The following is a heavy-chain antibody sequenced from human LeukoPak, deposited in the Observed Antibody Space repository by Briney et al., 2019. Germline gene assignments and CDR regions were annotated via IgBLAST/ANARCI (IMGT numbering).Heavy chain of an antibody. CDR1: GFTFRKYG. J-gene: IGHJ5*02. CDR2: IQYDGNNK. V-gene: IGHV3-30*02. D-gene: IGHD6-19*01. CDR3: ARDGSIAVKNWFDP. Sequence: GGSLRLSCAASGFTFRKYGMQWPPRAPGKGLEGLTFIQYDGNNKYYSDSVKGRFTISRDNSKNTLFLQMNSLRAEDTAVYYCARDGSIAVKNWFDPWGQGTLVTVSS.